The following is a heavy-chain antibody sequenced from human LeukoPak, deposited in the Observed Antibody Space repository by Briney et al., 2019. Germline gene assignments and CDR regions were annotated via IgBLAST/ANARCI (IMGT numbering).Heavy chain of an antibody. V-gene: IGHV3-33*01. J-gene: IGHJ4*02. D-gene: IGHD1-26*01. CDR1: GFTFSSYG. Sequence: GGSLRLSCAASGFTFSSYGMHWVRQAPGKGLEWVAVIWYDGSNKYYADSVKGRFTISRDNSKNTLYLQMNSLRAEDTAVYYCARGFRSGSYNFDYWGQGTLVTVSS. CDR3: ARGFRSGSYNFDY. CDR2: IWYDGSNK.